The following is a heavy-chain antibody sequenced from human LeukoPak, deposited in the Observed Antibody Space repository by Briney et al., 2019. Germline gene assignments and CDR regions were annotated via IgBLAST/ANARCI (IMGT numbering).Heavy chain of an antibody. CDR2: IIPIFGTA. Sequence: SVKVSCKASGGTFSSYAISWVRQAPGQGLEWMGGIIPIFGTANYAQKFQGRVTITADESTSTAYMELSSLRSEDTAVYYCAREGGYYYGSGSYYLLAYWGQGTLVTVSS. D-gene: IGHD3-10*01. CDR3: AREGGYYYGSGSYYLLAY. CDR1: GGTFSSYA. V-gene: IGHV1-69*13. J-gene: IGHJ4*02.